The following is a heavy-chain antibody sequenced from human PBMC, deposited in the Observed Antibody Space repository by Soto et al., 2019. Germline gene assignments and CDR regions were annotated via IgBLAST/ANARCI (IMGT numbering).Heavy chain of an antibody. CDR2: IWYDGSNK. Sequence: PGGSLRLSCAASGFTFSSYGMHWVRQAPGKGLEWVAVIWYDGSNKYYADSVKGRFTISRDNSKNTLYLQMTSLRAEDTAVYYCARGPIVLMSPYYYYMDVWGKGTTVTVSS. CDR1: GFTFSSYG. D-gene: IGHD2-8*01. V-gene: IGHV3-33*01. J-gene: IGHJ6*03. CDR3: ARGPIVLMSPYYYYMDV.